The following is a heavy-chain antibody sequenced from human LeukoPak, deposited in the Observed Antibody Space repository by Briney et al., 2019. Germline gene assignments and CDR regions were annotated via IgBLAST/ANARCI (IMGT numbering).Heavy chain of an antibody. J-gene: IGHJ4*02. D-gene: IGHD1-26*01. CDR3: AKPPSSGSYFYYFDY. V-gene: IGHV3-23*01. Sequence: GGSLRLSCAASGFTFFTYTMSWVRQTPGKRLEWVSAVTGDGENTYYADSMKGRFTVSRDNSKNTLYLQMNSLRAEDTAVYYCAKPPSSGSYFYYFDYWGQGTLVTVSS. CDR1: GFTFFTYT. CDR2: VTGDGENT.